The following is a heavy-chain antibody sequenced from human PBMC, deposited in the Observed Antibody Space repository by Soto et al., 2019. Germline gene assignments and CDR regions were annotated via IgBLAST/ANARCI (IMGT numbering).Heavy chain of an antibody. V-gene: IGHV3-15*07. Sequence: PGGYLRLSCGAAGLTFSNAWLNCVRQATDKGLEWVGRMKRKTDGGTTDYAAPVKGRFTISRGDSRTSLYLQMNSLKTEDTAVYYCARGGYYDVSGYYYQQYWGQGTLVTVSS. CDR2: MKRKTDGGTT. CDR3: ARGGYYDVSGYYYQQY. CDR1: GLTFSNAW. J-gene: IGHJ4*02. D-gene: IGHD3-22*01.